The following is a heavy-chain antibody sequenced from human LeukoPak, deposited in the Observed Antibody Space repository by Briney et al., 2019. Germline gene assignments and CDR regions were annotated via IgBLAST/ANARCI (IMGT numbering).Heavy chain of an antibody. D-gene: IGHD3-10*01. J-gene: IGHJ3*02. CDR3: ARAASRFGYDYDI. CDR1: GASIRSSY. CDR2: IHYSGST. V-gene: IGHV4-59*13. Sequence: SETLSLTCTVSGASIRSSYWSWLRQPPGKGLQWIGYIHYSGSTDSNASLKNRVAVSMDTSKNQFSLKLSSVTAADTAVYYCARAASRFGYDYDIWGQGTMVTVSS.